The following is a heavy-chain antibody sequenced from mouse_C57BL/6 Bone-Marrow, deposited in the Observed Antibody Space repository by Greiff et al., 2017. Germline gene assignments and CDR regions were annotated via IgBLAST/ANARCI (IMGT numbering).Heavy chain of an antibody. J-gene: IGHJ2*01. Sequence: QVQLQQSGAELARPGASVKMSCKASGYTFTSYTMHWVKQRPGQGLEWIGYINPSSGYTKYNQKFKDKATLTADKSSSPAYMQLSSLTSEDAAVYYCAGCEWDYFDYGGQGTALTVAS. CDR1: GYTFTSYT. CDR3: AGCEWDYFDY. V-gene: IGHV1-4*01. CDR2: INPSSGYT.